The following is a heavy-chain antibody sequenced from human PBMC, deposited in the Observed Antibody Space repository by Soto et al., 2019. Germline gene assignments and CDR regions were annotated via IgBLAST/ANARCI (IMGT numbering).Heavy chain of an antibody. CDR3: ARIGLTTALL. CDR1: GGSINSGDYY. Sequence: QVQLQESGPGLVKPSQTLSLTCTVSGGSINSGDYYWSWIRQPPGKGLEWIGYIYYSGSTYYNPPLRNRFTISIDTSKNHFFLNLSSVTAADTAVYYCARIGLTTALLWGQGTLVTVSS. CDR2: IYYSGST. J-gene: IGHJ4*02. V-gene: IGHV4-30-4*01. D-gene: IGHD4-17*01.